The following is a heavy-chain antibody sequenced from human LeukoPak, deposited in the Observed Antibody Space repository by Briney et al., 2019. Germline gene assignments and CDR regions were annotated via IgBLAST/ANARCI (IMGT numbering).Heavy chain of an antibody. CDR1: GYTFTSFY. CDR2: INPSGSDT. V-gene: IGHV1-46*01. D-gene: IGHD1-1*01. J-gene: IGHJ4*02. CDR3: ARAGQYIQLFLEF. Sequence: ASVKVSCKASGYTFTSFYMHWVRQAPGQGLEWMGIINPSGSDTTYAQKFQGRVTMTRDLSTSTFYMELSSLRSEDTAVYYCARAGQYIQLFLEFWGQGTHVSVSP.